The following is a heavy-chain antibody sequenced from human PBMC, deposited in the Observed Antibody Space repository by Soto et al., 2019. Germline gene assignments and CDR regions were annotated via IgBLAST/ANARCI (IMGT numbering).Heavy chain of an antibody. CDR1: GYTLTELS. Sequence: ASVKVSCKVSGYTLTELSMHWVRQAPGKGLEWVGGFDPEDGETIYAQKFQGRVTMTEVTSTDTAYMELSSLRSEDTAVYYCARSPSPRSGYIDYWGQGTLVTVSS. CDR3: ARSPSPRSGYIDY. D-gene: IGHD3-22*01. CDR2: FDPEDGET. J-gene: IGHJ4*02. V-gene: IGHV1-24*01.